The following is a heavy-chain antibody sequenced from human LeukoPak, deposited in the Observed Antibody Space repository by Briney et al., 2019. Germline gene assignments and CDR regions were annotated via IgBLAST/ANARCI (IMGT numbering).Heavy chain of an antibody. J-gene: IGHJ4*02. D-gene: IGHD2-21*01. CDR2: IYLSEST. V-gene: IGHV4-39*01. CDR1: GGYISSGSSY. Sequence: SETLSLTYSVYGGYISSGSSYCAWIRQPPGKGLEWIGSIYLSESTYYNPSLNSRVTISADTSKNQFSLKLTSVAAASTAVYYCARHEHIGILLAYWGQGTLVTVSS. CDR3: ARHEHIGILLAY.